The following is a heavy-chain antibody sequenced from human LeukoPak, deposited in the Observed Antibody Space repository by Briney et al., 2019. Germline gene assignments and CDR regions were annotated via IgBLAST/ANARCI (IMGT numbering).Heavy chain of an antibody. D-gene: IGHD5-24*01. J-gene: IGHJ5*02. CDR1: GYTFTGYC. CDR3: ARESGHGYNWFDP. Sequence: ASVKVSCKASGYTFTGYCMHWVRQAPGQGLEWMGWINPNSGGTNYAQKFQGRVTMTRDTSISTAYMELSRLRSDDTAVYYCARESGHGYNWFDPWGQGTLVTVSS. V-gene: IGHV1-2*02. CDR2: INPNSGGT.